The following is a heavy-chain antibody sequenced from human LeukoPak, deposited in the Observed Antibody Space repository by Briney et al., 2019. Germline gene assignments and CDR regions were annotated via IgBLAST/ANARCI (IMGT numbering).Heavy chain of an antibody. CDR1: GGSISSSSYY. Sequence: SETLSLTCTVSGGSISSSSYYRGWIRQPPGKGLEWIGSIYYSGSTYYNPSLKSRVTISVDTSKNQFSLKLSSVTAADTAVYYCARDTHCSSTSCYSWEPFDYWGQGTLVTVSS. D-gene: IGHD2-2*01. V-gene: IGHV4-39*07. J-gene: IGHJ4*02. CDR3: ARDTHCSSTSCYSWEPFDY. CDR2: IYYSGST.